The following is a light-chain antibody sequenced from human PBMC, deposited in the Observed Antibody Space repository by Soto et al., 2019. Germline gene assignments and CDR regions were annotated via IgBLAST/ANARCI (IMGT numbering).Light chain of an antibody. V-gene: IGKV3-15*01. CDR2: GAS. J-gene: IGKJ1*01. CDR1: RSVYSN. CDR3: QQYNNWPPT. Sequence: EILMTQSPATLSVSPGDRATLSCMSSRSVYSNLAWNQQKPGQAPRLLIYGASTRATGVPARFSGSGSGTEFTLTISSLQSEDFAVYYCQQYNNWPPTFGQGTKVDI.